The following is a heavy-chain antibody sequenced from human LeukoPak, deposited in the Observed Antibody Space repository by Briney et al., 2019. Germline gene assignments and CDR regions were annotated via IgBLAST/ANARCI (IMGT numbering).Heavy chain of an antibody. CDR3: ARSMTTVTTEGSYYYGMDV. D-gene: IGHD4-17*01. Sequence: PGGSLRLSCAASGFTFSSYAMSWVRQAPGKGLEWVSAISGSGGSTYYADSVKGRFTISRDNSKNTLYLQMNSLRAEDTAVYYCARSMTTVTTEGSYYYGMDVWGQGTTVTVSS. CDR2: ISGSGGST. J-gene: IGHJ6*02. CDR1: GFTFSSYA. V-gene: IGHV3-23*01.